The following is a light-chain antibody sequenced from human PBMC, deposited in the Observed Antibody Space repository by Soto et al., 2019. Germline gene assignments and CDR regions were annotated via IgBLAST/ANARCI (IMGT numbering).Light chain of an antibody. Sequence: QSVLTQPASVSGSPGHSIAISCTGTSSDVGGYSYVSWYQQQPGKAPKLMISDVSNRPSGVSDRFSGSKCGNTASLTISRLEAEDEADYYCASYTTSSTYVFGTGTKVTVL. CDR2: DVS. V-gene: IGLV2-14*01. CDR1: SSDVGGYSY. J-gene: IGLJ1*01. CDR3: ASYTTSSTYV.